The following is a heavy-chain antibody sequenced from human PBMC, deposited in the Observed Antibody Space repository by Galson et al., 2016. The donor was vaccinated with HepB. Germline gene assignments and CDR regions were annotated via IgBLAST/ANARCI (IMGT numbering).Heavy chain of an antibody. CDR2: ISDSGGYT. Sequence: SLRLSCAASGFTFRNYAMNWARQAPGKGLEWVSAISDSGGYTPYADSVRGRFTISRDNSKNTLYLQMNSLRAEDTAVYYCARVAPSGPLDVWGQGSTVTVSS. CDR3: ARVAPSGPLDV. V-gene: IGHV3-23*01. CDR1: GFTFRNYA. J-gene: IGHJ6*02.